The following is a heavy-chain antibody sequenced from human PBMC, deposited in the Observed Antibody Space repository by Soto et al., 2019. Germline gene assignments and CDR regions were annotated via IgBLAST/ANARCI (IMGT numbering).Heavy chain of an antibody. CDR1: GFTFSSYW. J-gene: IGHJ4*02. V-gene: IGHV3-74*01. CDR3: ARDPAGYYDSHTPLYFDY. D-gene: IGHD3-22*01. Sequence: PGGSLRLSCAASGFTFSSYWMHWVRQAPGKGLVWVSRINSDGSSTSYADSVKGRFTISRDNAKNTLYLQMNSLRAEDTAVYYCARDPAGYYDSHTPLYFDYWGQGTLVTVSS. CDR2: INSDGSST.